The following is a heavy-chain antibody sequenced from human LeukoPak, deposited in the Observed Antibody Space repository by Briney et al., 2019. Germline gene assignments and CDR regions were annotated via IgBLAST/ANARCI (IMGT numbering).Heavy chain of an antibody. CDR2: ISWNSGSI. CDR1: GFTFDDYA. J-gene: IGHJ5*01. V-gene: IGHV3-9*01. CDR3: ARDNWIDC. Sequence: GGSLRLSCAASGFTFDDYAMHWVRQAPGKGLEWVSGISWNSGSIGYADSVKGRFTISRDNAKNSLYLQMNSLKVEDTAIYYCARDNWIDCWGQGTLVTVSS.